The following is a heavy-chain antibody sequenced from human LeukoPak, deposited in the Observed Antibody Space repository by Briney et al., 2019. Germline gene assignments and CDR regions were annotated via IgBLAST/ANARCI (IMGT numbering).Heavy chain of an antibody. V-gene: IGHV1-18*01. CDR1: GYTFTSYG. CDR3: ARDPVYYDILTGYPRADAFDI. D-gene: IGHD3-9*01. Sequence: ASVKVSCKASGYTFTSYGIIWVRQAPGQGLEWMGWISAYNGNTNYAQKLQGRVTMTTDTSTSTAYMELRSLRSDDTAVYYCARDPVYYDILTGYPRADAFDIWGQGTMVTVSS. J-gene: IGHJ3*02. CDR2: ISAYNGNT.